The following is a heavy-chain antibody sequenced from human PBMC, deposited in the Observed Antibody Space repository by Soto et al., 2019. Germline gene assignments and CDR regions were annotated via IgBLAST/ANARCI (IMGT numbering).Heavy chain of an antibody. J-gene: IGHJ4*02. V-gene: IGHV3-30*03. CDR1: GFTFSSYG. CDR2: ISYDGSNK. CDR3: VRKVGDSYGLGDYFGY. D-gene: IGHD5-18*01. Sequence: QVQLVESGGGVVQPGRSLRLSCAASGFTFSSYGMHWVRQAPGKGLEWVAVISYDGSNKYYADSVKGRFTISRDNSKNTLYLQMNSLRAEGKAVYYCVRKVGDSYGLGDYFGYWGQGTLVTVSS.